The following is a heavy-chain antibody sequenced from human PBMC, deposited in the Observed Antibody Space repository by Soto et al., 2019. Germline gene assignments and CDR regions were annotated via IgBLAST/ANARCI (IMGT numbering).Heavy chain of an antibody. CDR2: IIILFGTT. V-gene: IGHV1-69*06. J-gene: IGHJ5*02. CDR1: GDSFRFST. CDR3: ASSTGSYYTWLAP. Sequence: QVQLVQSGAEVKKPGSSVRVSCKASGDSFRFSTIIWVRQAPGQGLEWMGGIIILFGTTNYAQNFQGRVTITADTSTTTVYMELSSLRSEDTAVYYCASSTGSYYTWLAPWGQGTLVSVSS. D-gene: IGHD1-26*01.